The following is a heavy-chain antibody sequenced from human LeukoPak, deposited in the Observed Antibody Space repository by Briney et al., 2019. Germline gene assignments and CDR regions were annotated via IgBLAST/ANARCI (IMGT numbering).Heavy chain of an antibody. J-gene: IGHJ3*02. CDR1: EYTFIGYY. Sequence: GASVKVSFKSSEYTFIGYYMHWVRQAHGQGPELMGLINPNGGATNYAQKFQGRVTMTRDTSISTAYMELSRLRSDDTAVYYCGRIRLHAFDIWGQGTMVIVSS. V-gene: IGHV1-2*02. CDR3: GRIRLHAFDI. CDR2: INPNGGAT.